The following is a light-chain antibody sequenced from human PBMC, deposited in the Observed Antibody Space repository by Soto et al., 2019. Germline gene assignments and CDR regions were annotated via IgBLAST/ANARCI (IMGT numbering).Light chain of an antibody. J-gene: IGLJ1*01. CDR1: SSDVGSYNL. CDR2: VVS. CDR3: SSFASITPYV. Sequence: QSVLTQPASVSGSPGQSITISCTGTSSDVGSYNLVSWYQQHPGKAPKVMIYVVSKRPSGVPNRFSGSKSGYTASLTISGLQAEDETDYYCSSFASITPYVFVTGSVVPVL. V-gene: IGLV2-23*02.